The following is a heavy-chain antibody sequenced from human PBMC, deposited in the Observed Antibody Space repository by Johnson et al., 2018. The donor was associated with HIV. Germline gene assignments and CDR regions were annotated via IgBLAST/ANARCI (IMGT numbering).Heavy chain of an antibody. D-gene: IGHD3-22*01. CDR3: ARVIRAYDSSGYAGDAFDI. CDR2: INWNGGST. Sequence: VLLVESGGGVVRPGGSLRLSCAASGFTFDDHDMSWVRQAPGKGLEWLSGINWNGGSTGYADSVQGRFTISRDNAKNSLYLQMNSLRAEDTALYYCARVIRAYDSSGYAGDAFDIWGQGTMVTASS. V-gene: IGHV3-20*04. CDR1: GFTFDDHD. J-gene: IGHJ3*02.